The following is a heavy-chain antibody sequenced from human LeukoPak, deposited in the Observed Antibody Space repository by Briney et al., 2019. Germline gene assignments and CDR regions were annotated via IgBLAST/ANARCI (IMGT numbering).Heavy chain of an antibody. CDR1: GFTFSIYA. V-gene: IGHV3-30-3*01. Sequence: PGGSLRLSCAASGFTFSIYAMHWVRQAPGKGLEWVALISHDGTNKYYADSVKGRFTISRDNSKNTLFLQMNSLRAEDTAVYYCARDGSSGGATLDYWGQGSLVTVSS. CDR3: ARDGSSGGATLDY. J-gene: IGHJ4*02. CDR2: ISHDGTNK. D-gene: IGHD1-26*01.